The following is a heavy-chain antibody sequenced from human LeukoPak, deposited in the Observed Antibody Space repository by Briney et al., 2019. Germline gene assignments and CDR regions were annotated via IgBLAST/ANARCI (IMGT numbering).Heavy chain of an antibody. CDR1: GFNFDDYG. V-gene: IGHV3-20*04. J-gene: IGHJ4*02. CDR3: ARDRGWYGATDY. Sequence: GVSLRLSCAASGFNFDDYGMSWVRQAPGKGLEWVSGLNWNGVSTGYADSVKGRFTISRDNAKNSLYLQMKSLRADDTALYYCARDRGWYGATDYWGQGALVTVSS. CDR2: LNWNGVST. D-gene: IGHD3-10*01.